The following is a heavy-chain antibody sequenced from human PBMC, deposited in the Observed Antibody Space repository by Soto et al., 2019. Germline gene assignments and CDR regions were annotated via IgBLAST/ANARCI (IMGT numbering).Heavy chain of an antibody. CDR2: IYYSGST. J-gene: IGHJ4*02. V-gene: IGHV4-59*12. Sequence: SETLSLTCTVSGGSISSYYWSWIRQPPGKGLEWIGYIYYSGSTNYNPSLKSRVTISVDTSKNQFSRKLSPVTAADTAVYYCARSPYCSSTSCYDEFGFDYWGQGTLVTVSS. CDR3: ARSPYCSSTSCYDEFGFDY. CDR1: GGSISSYY. D-gene: IGHD2-2*01.